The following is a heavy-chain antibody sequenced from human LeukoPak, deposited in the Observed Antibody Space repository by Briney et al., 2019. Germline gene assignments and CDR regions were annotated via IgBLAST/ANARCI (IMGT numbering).Heavy chain of an antibody. CDR2: ITGSGDST. CDR1: GFTFSNFA. CDR3: AKDQGSSWARGGFDY. Sequence: GGSLRLSCAASGFTFSNFAMSWVRQAPGKGLQWVSTITGSGDSTYYTDSVKGRFTISRDNSKNTLYLQMNSLRAEDTAVYYCAKDQGSSWARGGFDYWGQGTLVTVSS. J-gene: IGHJ4*02. D-gene: IGHD6-13*01. V-gene: IGHV3-23*01.